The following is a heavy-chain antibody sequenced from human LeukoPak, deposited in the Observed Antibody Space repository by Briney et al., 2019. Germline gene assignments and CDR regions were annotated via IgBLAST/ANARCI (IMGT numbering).Heavy chain of an antibody. J-gene: IGHJ2*01. V-gene: IGHV3-53*01. CDR1: GITVSTNY. CDR2: IYSGGDT. Sequence: GGSLRLSCAASGITVSTNYMSWVRQAPGKGLEWVSVIYSGGDTYYADSVKGRFTISRDNSKNTLDLQMNSLRVEDMAVYYCARGPWASGTQITYLDLWGRGTLVTVSS. CDR3: ARGPWASGTQITYLDL. D-gene: IGHD3-10*01.